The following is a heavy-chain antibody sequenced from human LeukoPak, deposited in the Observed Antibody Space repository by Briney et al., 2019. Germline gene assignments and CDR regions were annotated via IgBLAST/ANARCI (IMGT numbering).Heavy chain of an antibody. CDR3: ARGEWLISYYFDY. V-gene: IGHV3-7*01. J-gene: IGHJ4*02. CDR1: GFTFSSYW. D-gene: IGHD6-19*01. CDR2: IKQDGSEK. Sequence: GGSLRLSCAASGFTFSSYWMSWVRQAPGKGLEWVANIKQDGSEKYYVDSVKGRFTISRDNAKNSLYLQMNSLRAEDTAVYYCARGEWLISYYFDYWGQGTLVIVSS.